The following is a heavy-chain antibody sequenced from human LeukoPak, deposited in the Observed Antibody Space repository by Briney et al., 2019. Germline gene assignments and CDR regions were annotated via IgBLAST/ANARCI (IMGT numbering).Heavy chain of an antibody. V-gene: IGHV3-23*01. J-gene: IGHJ4*02. CDR2: ISGSGGST. D-gene: IGHD6-19*01. CDR3: AKVVRQWLVKLIDY. CDR1: GFTFSSYA. Sequence: GGSLRLSCAASGFTFSSYAMSWVRQAPGKGPEWVSAISGSGGSTYYADSVKGRFTISRDNSKNTLYLQMNSLRAEDTAVYYCAKVVRQWLVKLIDYWGQGTLVTVSS.